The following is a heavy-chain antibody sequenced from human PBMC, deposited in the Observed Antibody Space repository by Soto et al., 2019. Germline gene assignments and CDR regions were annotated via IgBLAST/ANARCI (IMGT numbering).Heavy chain of an antibody. D-gene: IGHD3-22*01. V-gene: IGHV5-51*01. CDR3: ARRVSSAWTLFDY. J-gene: IGHJ4*02. CDR2: IYPGDSDT. Sequence: PGESLKISFKGSGYSFTSYWIGWVRQMPGKGLEWMGIIYPGDSDTRYSPSFQGQVTISADKSISTAYLQWSSLKASDTAMYYCARRVSSAWTLFDYWGQGTLVTVSS. CDR1: GYSFTSYW.